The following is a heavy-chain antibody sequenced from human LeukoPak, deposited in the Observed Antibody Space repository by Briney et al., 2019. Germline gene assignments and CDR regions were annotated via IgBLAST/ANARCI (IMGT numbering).Heavy chain of an antibody. V-gene: IGHV6-1*01. D-gene: IGHD3-10*01. J-gene: IGHJ4*02. CDR3: ARDRRGHTDLDY. CDR1: GDSVSSNSAA. CDR2: TYYRSKWST. Sequence: SQTLSLTCAISGDSVSSNSAAWSWIRQSPSRGLEWLGRTYYRSKWSTNYAISVKSRITITPDTSKNQFTLQLNSVTPEDTAVYYCARDRRGHTDLDYWGQGTLVTVSS.